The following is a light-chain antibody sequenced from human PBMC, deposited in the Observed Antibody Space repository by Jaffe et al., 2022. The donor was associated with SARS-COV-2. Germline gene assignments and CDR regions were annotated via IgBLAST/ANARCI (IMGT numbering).Light chain of an antibody. Sequence: ERVMTQSPATLSVSPGERATLSCRASQSVHSNLAWYQQKPGQAPRLLIYGASTRATGVPARFSGSGSGTEFTLTISSLLSEDFAVYYCQLYNGWPPYTFGQGTKLEIK. CDR3: QLYNGWPPYT. V-gene: IGKV3-15*01. CDR2: GAS. J-gene: IGKJ2*01. CDR1: QSVHSN.